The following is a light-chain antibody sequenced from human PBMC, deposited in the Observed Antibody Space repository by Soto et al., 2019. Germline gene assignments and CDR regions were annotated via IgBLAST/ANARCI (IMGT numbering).Light chain of an antibody. CDR1: QSVSSSY. CDR3: QQYGNSPLT. V-gene: IGKV3-20*01. Sequence: EIVLTQCPGTLSLSPGERATLSWRASQSVSSSYLAWYQQKPGQAPRLLIYDASSRATGIPDRFSGSGSGTDFTLTISRLEPEDFAVYYCQQYGNSPLTFGGGTKVDI. J-gene: IGKJ4*01. CDR2: DAS.